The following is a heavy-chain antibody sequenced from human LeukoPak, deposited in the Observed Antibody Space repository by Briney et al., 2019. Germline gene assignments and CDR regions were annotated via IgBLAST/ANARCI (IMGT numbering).Heavy chain of an antibody. D-gene: IGHD3-9*01. J-gene: IGHJ4*02. CDR3: ARGGYYDILTGYAVY. CDR1: GFTFSSYA. CDR2: ISYDGSNK. Sequence: GRSLRLSCAASGFTFSSYAMHRVRQAPGKGLEWVAVISYDGSNKYYADSVKGRFTISRDNSKNTLYLQMNSLRAEDTAVYYCARGGYYDILTGYAVYWGQGTLVTVSS. V-gene: IGHV3-30-3*01.